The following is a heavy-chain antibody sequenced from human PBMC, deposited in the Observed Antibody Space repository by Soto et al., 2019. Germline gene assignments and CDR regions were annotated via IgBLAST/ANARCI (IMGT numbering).Heavy chain of an antibody. CDR2: ISWNSGSI. D-gene: IGHD2-2*01. V-gene: IGHV3-9*01. Sequence: VQLVESGGGLVQPGRSLRLSCAASGFTFDDYAMHWVRQAPGKGLEWVSGISWNSGSIGYADSVKGRFTISRDNAKNSLYLQMNSLRAEDTALYYCAKGYCSSTSCYIPGYYFDYWGQGTLVTVSS. CDR1: GFTFDDYA. J-gene: IGHJ4*02. CDR3: AKGYCSSTSCYIPGYYFDY.